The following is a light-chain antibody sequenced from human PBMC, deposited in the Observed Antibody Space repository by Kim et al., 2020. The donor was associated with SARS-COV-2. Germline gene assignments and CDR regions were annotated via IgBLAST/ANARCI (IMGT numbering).Light chain of an antibody. CDR2: DAS. CDR3: QQYDNLPYT. V-gene: IGKV1-33*01. CDR1: HDINKF. Sequence: DIQMAQSPPSLSASVGDRVTITCQASHDINKFLNWYQQKPGKAPKLLIYDASTLETGVPLRFSGSGSGTDFTFTINSLQPEDVATYYCQQYDNLPYTFAGGTTVDIK. J-gene: IGKJ4*01.